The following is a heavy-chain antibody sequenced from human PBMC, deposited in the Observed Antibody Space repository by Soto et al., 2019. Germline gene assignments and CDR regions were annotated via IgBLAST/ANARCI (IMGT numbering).Heavy chain of an antibody. Sequence: QVQLVESGGGVVQPGRSLRLSCAASGFSFSRHGMHWVRQAPDKGLEWVAVISYDGSNQDYADSVKGRFSISRDNSKNTVYLQMNSLRVEDSAVYYCARDRSSTYYYYGMDLWGQGTTVTVSS. CDR3: ARDRSSTYYYYGMDL. D-gene: IGHD6-19*01. V-gene: IGHV3-30-3*01. J-gene: IGHJ6*02. CDR2: ISYDGSNQ. CDR1: GFSFSRHG.